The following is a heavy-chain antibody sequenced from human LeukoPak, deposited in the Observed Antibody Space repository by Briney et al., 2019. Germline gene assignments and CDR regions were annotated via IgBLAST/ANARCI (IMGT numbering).Heavy chain of an antibody. V-gene: IGHV3-49*04. CDR2: IRGKASGGTT. CDR1: GFTFGDYA. D-gene: IGHD3-22*01. Sequence: GGSLRLSCTGSGFTFGDYAMSWVRQAPGKGLEWVGFIRGKASGGTTEYAASVKGRFSISRDDSKSIAHLQMNSMKTEDTAVYYCTRDPQLNYYDSSGCDHWGQGTLVTVSS. J-gene: IGHJ4*02. CDR3: TRDPQLNYYDSSGCDH.